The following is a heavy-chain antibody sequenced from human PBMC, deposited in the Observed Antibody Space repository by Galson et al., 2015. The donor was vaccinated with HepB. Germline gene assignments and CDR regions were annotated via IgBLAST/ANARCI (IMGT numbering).Heavy chain of an antibody. Sequence: SLRLSCAASGFPFRSYAMSWVRQAPGTGLGWVSAISGSGGSTYYADSVKGRFTISRDNSKNTLYLQMNSLRAEDTAVYYCAKDAWGDYVWGSYRRSNDALDVWGQGTVVTVSS. CDR3: AKDAWGDYVWGSYRRSNDALDV. CDR1: GFPFRSYA. J-gene: IGHJ3*01. V-gene: IGHV3-23*01. D-gene: IGHD3-16*02. CDR2: ISGSGGST.